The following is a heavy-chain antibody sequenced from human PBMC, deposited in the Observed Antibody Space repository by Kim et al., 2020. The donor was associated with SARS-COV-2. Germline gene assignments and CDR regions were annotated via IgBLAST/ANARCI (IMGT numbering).Heavy chain of an antibody. CDR3: ARGPTYFSTDV. D-gene: IGHD1-26*01. J-gene: IGHJ2*01. Sequence: GWSLRLFCEASGVTASTSYMSWVRQVPGKGLEWVSIIYHGAGSAYYADSVKGRFTISRDDSKNTVYLQMNSLRAEDTAVYYCARGPTYFSTDVWDRDTLVTVSS. V-gene: IGHV3-66*01. CDR2: IYHGAGSA. CDR1: GVTASTSY.